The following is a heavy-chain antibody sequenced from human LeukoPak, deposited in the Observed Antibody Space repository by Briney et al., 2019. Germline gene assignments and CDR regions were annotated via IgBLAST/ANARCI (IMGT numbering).Heavy chain of an antibody. Sequence: SETLSLTCTVSGGSISSSSYYWGWIRQPPGKGLEWIGSIYYSGSTYYNPSLKSRVTISVDTSKNQFSLKLSSVTAADTAVYYCARGVLELHDAFDIWGQGTMVTVSS. CDR2: IYYSGST. CDR1: GGSISSSSYY. V-gene: IGHV4-39*07. CDR3: ARGVLELHDAFDI. J-gene: IGHJ3*02. D-gene: IGHD1-7*01.